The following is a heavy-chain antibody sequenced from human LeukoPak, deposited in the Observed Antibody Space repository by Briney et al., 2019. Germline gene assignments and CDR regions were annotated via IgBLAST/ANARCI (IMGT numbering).Heavy chain of an antibody. Sequence: PSETLSLTCTVSGGSISSYYRSWIRQPPGKGLEWIGYIYYSGSTNYNPSLKSRVTISVDTSKNQFSLKLSSVTAADTAVYYCARARPGHPFDYWGQGTLVTVSS. J-gene: IGHJ4*02. CDR3: ARARPGHPFDY. V-gene: IGHV4-59*08. D-gene: IGHD3-10*01. CDR1: GGSISSYY. CDR2: IYYSGST.